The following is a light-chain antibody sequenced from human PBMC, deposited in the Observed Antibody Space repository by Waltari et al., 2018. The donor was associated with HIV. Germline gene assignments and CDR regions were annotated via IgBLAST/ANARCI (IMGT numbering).Light chain of an antibody. CDR3: CSYAGSYFYV. Sequence: QSALTQPRSVSGSPGQSVTISCTGTSSDVGGYNYVSWYQQHPGKAPKLMIYDVSKRPSGGPDRFSGSKSGNTASLTISGLQAEDEADYYCCSYAGSYFYVFGTGTKVTGL. V-gene: IGLV2-11*01. CDR2: DVS. J-gene: IGLJ1*01. CDR1: SSDVGGYNY.